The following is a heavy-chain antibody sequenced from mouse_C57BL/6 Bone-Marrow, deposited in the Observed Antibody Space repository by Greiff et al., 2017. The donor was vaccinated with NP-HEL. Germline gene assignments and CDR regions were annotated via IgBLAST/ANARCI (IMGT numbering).Heavy chain of an antibody. CDR3: ATGYYGSSSLTWYFDV. CDR1: GFTFSDYG. J-gene: IGHJ1*03. D-gene: IGHD1-1*01. V-gene: IGHV5-17*01. CDR2: ISSGSSTI. Sequence: EVQLVESGGGLVKPGGSLKLSCAASGFTFSDYGMHWVRQAPEKGLEWVAYISSGSSTIYYEATVKGRFTISREYARNSLFLQMTRLRSEDTAMYYCATGYYGSSSLTWYFDVWGTGTTVTVSS.